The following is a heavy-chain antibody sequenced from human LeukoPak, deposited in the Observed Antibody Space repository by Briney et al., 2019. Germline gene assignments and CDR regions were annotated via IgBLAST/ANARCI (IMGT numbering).Heavy chain of an antibody. CDR3: ASSYSSSWYYFDY. CDR1: GGSISSGSYY. Sequence: SETLFLTCTVSGGSISSGSYYWSWIRQPAGKGLEWIGRIYTSGSTNYNPSLKSRVTISVDTSKNQFSLKLSSVTAADTAVYYCASSYSSSWYYFDYWGQGTLVTVSS. V-gene: IGHV4-61*02. J-gene: IGHJ4*02. D-gene: IGHD6-13*01. CDR2: IYTSGST.